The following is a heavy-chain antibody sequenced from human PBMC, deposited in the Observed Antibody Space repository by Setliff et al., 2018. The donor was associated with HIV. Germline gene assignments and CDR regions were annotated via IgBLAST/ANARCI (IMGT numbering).Heavy chain of an antibody. Sequence: SETLSLTCTVSGGSISSYYWSWIRQPAGKGLEWIGRIYTSGSTNYNPSLEDRVTMSVDTSNNQFSLSLTSVTAADTAVYYCVRSIHGGGSEPFDTWGQGILVTVSS. V-gene: IGHV4-4*07. CDR1: GGSISSYY. J-gene: IGHJ5*02. CDR2: IYTSGST. CDR3: VRSIHGGGSEPFDT. D-gene: IGHD3-10*01.